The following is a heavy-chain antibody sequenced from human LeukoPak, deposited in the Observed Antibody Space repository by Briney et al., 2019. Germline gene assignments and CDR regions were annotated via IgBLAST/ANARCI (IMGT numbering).Heavy chain of an antibody. CDR2: INHSGST. J-gene: IGHJ4*02. CDR1: GGSFSGYY. V-gene: IGHV4-34*01. CDR3: PRAGDYVVVPAATYFDY. D-gene: IGHD2-2*01. Sequence: SETLSLTCAVYGGSFSGYYWSWIRQPPGKGLEWIGVINHSGSTNYNPSLKSRVTISVDTSKNQFSLKLSSVTAADTAVYYCPRAGDYVVVPAATYFDYWGQGTLVTVSS.